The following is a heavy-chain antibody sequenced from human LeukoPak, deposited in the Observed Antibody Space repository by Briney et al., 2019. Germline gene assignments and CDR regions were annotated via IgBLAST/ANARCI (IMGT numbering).Heavy chain of an antibody. V-gene: IGHV4-30-4*01. CDR2: IYYSGST. CDR1: GGSISSGDYY. J-gene: IGHJ2*01. D-gene: IGHD3-3*01. Sequence: PSQTLSLTCTVSGGSISSGDYYWSWIRQPPGKGLEWIGYIYYSGSTYYNPSPKSRVTISVDTSKNQFSLKLSSVTAADTAVYYCARHGPLWSGYYTEWYFDLWGRGTLVTVSS. CDR3: ARHGPLWSGYYTEWYFDL.